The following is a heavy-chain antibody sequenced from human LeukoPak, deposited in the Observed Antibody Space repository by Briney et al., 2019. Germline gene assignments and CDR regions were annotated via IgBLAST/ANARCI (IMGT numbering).Heavy chain of an antibody. CDR2: ISTYNTIT. J-gene: IGHJ4*02. CDR1: GYTFTNYG. CDR3: ARGPRRPFDPPGPY. V-gene: IGHV1-18*01. D-gene: IGHD3-10*01. Sequence: ASVKVSCKASGYTFTNYGISWVRQAPGQGLKWMGWISTYNTITNYAQKLQGRVTMTTDTSTTTAYMELRSLTSDDTAVYYCARGPRRPFDPPGPYWGQGTLVTVSS.